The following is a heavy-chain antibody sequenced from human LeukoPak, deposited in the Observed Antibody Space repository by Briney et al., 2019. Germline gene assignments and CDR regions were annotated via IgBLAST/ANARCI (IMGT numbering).Heavy chain of an antibody. D-gene: IGHD5-24*01. CDR3: ARRMTRAGGGDFDY. CDR2: IYPGDSHT. Sequence: GESLKISCQGSGYSFTNYWIGWVRQMPGKGLEWMGIIYPGDSHTRYSPSFQGQVTISADKSISTAYLQWSSLKASDTAMYYCARRMTRAGGGDFDYWGQGTLVTVSS. J-gene: IGHJ4*02. V-gene: IGHV5-51*01. CDR1: GYSFTNYW.